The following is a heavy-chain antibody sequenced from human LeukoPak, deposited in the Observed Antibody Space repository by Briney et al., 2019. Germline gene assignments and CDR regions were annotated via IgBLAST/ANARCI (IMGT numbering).Heavy chain of an antibody. CDR3: ARVDPEAAADDF. CDR1: GFTFSGSA. D-gene: IGHD6-13*01. Sequence: PGGSLKLSCAASGFTFSGSAMHWVRQASGKGLEWVANIKQDGSEKYYVGSVKGRFTISRDNAKNSLYLQMNSLRVEDTAVYYCARVDPEAAADDFWGQGTLVTVSS. CDR2: IKQDGSEK. V-gene: IGHV3-7*05. J-gene: IGHJ4*02.